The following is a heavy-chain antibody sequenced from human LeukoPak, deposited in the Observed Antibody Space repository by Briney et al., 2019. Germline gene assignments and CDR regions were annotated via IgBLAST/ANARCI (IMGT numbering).Heavy chain of an antibody. CDR3: AKSKSDWYFFDY. Sequence: PGGSLRLSCAASGFTFSSFAMGWVRQAPGKGLEWVSLILGSGGSTYYADSVKGRFSISRDNSKNTLYLQMNSLGAEDTALYYCAKSKSDWYFFDYWGQGTLVTVSS. D-gene: IGHD2-21*02. V-gene: IGHV3-23*01. CDR1: GFTFSSFA. CDR2: ILGSGGST. J-gene: IGHJ4*02.